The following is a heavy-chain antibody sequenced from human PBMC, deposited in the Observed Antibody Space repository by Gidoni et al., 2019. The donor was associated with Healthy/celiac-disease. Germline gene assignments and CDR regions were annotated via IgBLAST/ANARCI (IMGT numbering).Heavy chain of an antibody. CDR3: ARWELLRGRSLDY. CDR1: GSTFTRYD. CDR2: MNPNSGNT. V-gene: IGHV1-8*01. D-gene: IGHD1-26*01. Sequence: QVQLVQSGAAVKKPGASVKVSCKASGSTFTRYDINWVRQATGQGLEWMGWMNPNSGNTGYSQKFQGRVTMTRNTFISTAYMELSSLRSEDTAVYYGARWELLRGRSLDYWGQGTLVTVSS. J-gene: IGHJ4*02.